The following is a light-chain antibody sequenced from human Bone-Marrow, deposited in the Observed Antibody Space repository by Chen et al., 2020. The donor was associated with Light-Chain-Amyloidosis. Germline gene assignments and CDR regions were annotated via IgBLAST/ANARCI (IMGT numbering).Light chain of an antibody. V-gene: IGLV2-23*01. J-gene: IGLJ1*01. CDR1: SSDIGNYNL. CDR3: CSYADGSTYV. Sequence: QSARTQPASVSGSPGQSITISCTGTSSDIGNYNLVSWYQQHPGNVPKLIVFDGSQRPSGVSTRFSGSKSGNTASLTISRLQADDEADSYCCSYADGSTYVFGTGTKVTVL. CDR2: DGS.